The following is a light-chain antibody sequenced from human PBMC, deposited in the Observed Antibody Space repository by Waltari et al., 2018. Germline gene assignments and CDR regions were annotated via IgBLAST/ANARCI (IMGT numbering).Light chain of an antibody. Sequence: EIHLTQSPSSLSASVGDKITIPCRASQSVTTYLNWYQQKSGQPPKVLIFSTSRLQRGVPPRFRGGGSGTEFSLTINGLQPEDFATYYCQQSVIPPFTFGPGTKVEMK. CDR3: QQSVIPPFT. CDR2: STS. V-gene: IGKV1-39*01. CDR1: QSVTTY. J-gene: IGKJ3*01.